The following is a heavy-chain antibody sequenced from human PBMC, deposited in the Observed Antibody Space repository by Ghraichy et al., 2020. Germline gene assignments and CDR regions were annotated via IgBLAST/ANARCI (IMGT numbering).Heavy chain of an antibody. Sequence: GSLRLSCAASGFTFSSYSMNWVRQAPGKGLEWVSYISSSSSTIYYADSVKGRFTISRDNPKNSLYLQMNSLRDEDTAVYYCARDLCSSTSYYYYYYYMDVWGKGTTVTVSS. CDR1: GFTFSSYS. CDR3: ARDLCSSTSYYYYYYYMDV. CDR2: ISSSSSTI. D-gene: IGHD2-2*01. V-gene: IGHV3-48*02. J-gene: IGHJ6*03.